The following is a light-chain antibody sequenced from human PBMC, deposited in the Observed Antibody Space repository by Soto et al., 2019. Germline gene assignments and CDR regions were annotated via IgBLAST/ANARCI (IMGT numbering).Light chain of an antibody. J-gene: IGLJ3*02. CDR3: HSYTTTGSLWV. V-gene: IGLV2-14*01. CDR1: SRDVGGYNY. Sequence: QSALTQPASVSGSLGQSITISCTGTSRDVGGYNYVSWYQHHPGKGPKVLIYEVSYRPSGVSDRFSGSKSGNTASLTISGLQPEDEAHYYCHSYTTTGSLWVFGGGTKLNVL. CDR2: EVS.